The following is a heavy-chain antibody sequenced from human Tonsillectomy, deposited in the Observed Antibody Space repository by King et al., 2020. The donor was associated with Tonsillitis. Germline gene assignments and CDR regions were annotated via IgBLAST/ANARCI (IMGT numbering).Heavy chain of an antibody. V-gene: IGHV3-30*18. CDR1: GFTFSSYG. D-gene: IGHD3-16*01. Sequence: VQLVESGGGVVQPGRSLRLSCAASGFTFSSYGMHWVRQAPGKGLEWVAVISYDGSNKYYADSVKGRFTISRDNSKNTVYLQMNSLRAEDTAVYYCAKDPFDDSFYSYYMDVWGKGTTVTVSS. J-gene: IGHJ6*03. CDR2: ISYDGSNK. CDR3: AKDPFDDSFYSYYMDV.